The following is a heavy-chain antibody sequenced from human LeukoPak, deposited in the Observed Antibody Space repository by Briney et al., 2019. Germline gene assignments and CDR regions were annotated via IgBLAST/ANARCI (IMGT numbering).Heavy chain of an antibody. CDR1: GGSISSYY. V-gene: IGHV4-59*01. D-gene: IGHD2-15*01. Sequence: SETLCLTCTVSGGSISSYYWSWIRQPPGKGLEWIGYIYYSGSTNYNPSLKSRVTISVDTSKNQFSLKLSSVTAADTAVYYCARGSGGSFGYYYYYMDVWGKGTTVTISS. CDR3: ARGSGGSFGYYYYYMDV. J-gene: IGHJ6*03. CDR2: IYYSGST.